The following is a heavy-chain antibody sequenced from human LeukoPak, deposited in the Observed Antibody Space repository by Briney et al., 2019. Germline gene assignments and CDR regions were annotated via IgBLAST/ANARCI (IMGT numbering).Heavy chain of an antibody. D-gene: IGHD2-2*01. J-gene: IGHJ6*02. CDR1: GGTFSSYA. CDR2: IIPIFGIA. V-gene: IGHV1-69*04. CDR3: ARVGYCSSTSCYSYYYYYGMDV. Sequence: SVKVSCKASGGTFSSYAISWVRQAPGQGLEWMGRIIPIFGIANYAQKFQGRVTITADKSTSTAYMELSSQRSEDTAVYYCARVGYCSSTSCYSYYYYYGMDVWGQGTTVTVSS.